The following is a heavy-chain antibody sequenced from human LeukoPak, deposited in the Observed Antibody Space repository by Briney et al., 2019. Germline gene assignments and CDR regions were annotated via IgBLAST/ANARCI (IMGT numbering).Heavy chain of an antibody. D-gene: IGHD3-9*01. CDR2: LNPNSGDT. Sequence: GASVKVSCKASGYTFTDYYMHWVRQAPGQGLEWMGWLNPNSGDTNYARKLQGRVTMTTDTSTSTAYMELRSLRSDDTAVYYCARVLRYFDWLSYYYYYYMDVWGKGTTVTISS. V-gene: IGHV1-2*02. CDR1: GYTFTDYY. CDR3: ARVLRYFDWLSYYYYYYMDV. J-gene: IGHJ6*03.